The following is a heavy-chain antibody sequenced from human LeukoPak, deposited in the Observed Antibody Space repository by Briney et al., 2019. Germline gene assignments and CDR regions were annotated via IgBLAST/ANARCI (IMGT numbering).Heavy chain of an antibody. J-gene: IGHJ4*02. CDR1: GFTFNAYG. Sequence: HPGGSLRLSCAASGFTFNAYGMHWVRQAPGKGLEWVTFIRYNGNDQFYADSVRGRFTISRDNSKNALYLQMNSLRAEDTALYYCARDGQPGRFDYWGQGTLVTVSS. D-gene: IGHD1-14*01. CDR3: ARDGQPGRFDY. V-gene: IGHV3-30*02. CDR2: IRYNGNDQ.